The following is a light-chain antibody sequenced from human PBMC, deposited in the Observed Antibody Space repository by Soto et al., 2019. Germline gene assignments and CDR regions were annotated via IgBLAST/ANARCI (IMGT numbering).Light chain of an antibody. J-gene: IGKJ3*01. CDR2: DAS. CDR3: QQRSNWPTEVT. CDR1: QSVSSS. Sequence: EIVLTQSPDTLSLSPGERATLSCRASQSVSSSLAWYQQKPGQAPRLLIYDASNRATGIPARFSGSGSGTDFPLTISSLEPEDFAVYYCQQRSNWPTEVTFGPGTKVDIK. V-gene: IGKV3-11*01.